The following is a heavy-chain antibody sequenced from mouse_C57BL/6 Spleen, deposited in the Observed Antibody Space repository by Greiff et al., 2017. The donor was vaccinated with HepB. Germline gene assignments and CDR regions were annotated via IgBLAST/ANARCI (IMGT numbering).Heavy chain of an antibody. Sequence: VQLQQSGAELVRPGASVKLSCKASGYTFTDYYINWVKQRPGQGLEWIARIYPGSGNTYYNEKFKGKATLTAEKSSSTAYMQLSSLTSEDSAVYFCARSDFWFAYWGQGTLVPVSA. J-gene: IGHJ3*01. CDR2: IYPGSGNT. V-gene: IGHV1-76*01. CDR3: ARSDFWFAY. CDR1: GYTFTDYY.